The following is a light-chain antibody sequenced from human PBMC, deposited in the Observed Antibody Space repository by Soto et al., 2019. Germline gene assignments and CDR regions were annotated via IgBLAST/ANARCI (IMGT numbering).Light chain of an antibody. CDR1: QSVSSW. V-gene: IGKV1-5*03. Sequence: DIQMTQSPSILSASVGDRVIITCRASQSVSSWLAWYQQKPGKAPKLLIHKASRLESGVSSRFSGSGSGTEFTLTISSLQPDDFATYYCQEYQTWTFGHGTHVEIK. CDR2: KAS. CDR3: QEYQTWT. J-gene: IGKJ1*01.